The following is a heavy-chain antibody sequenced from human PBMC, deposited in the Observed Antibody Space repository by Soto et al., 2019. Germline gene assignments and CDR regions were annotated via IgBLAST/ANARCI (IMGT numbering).Heavy chain of an antibody. CDR3: ARHGVRNIDYYYYYGMDV. CDR2: IIPILGIA. J-gene: IGHJ6*02. Sequence: KVSCKASGGTFSSYTISWVRQAPGQGLEWMGRIIPILGIANYAQKLQGQVTISADKSISTAYLQWSSLKASDTAMYYCARHGVRNIDYYYYYGMDVWGQGTTVTVSS. V-gene: IGHV1-69*02. CDR1: GGTFSSYT. D-gene: IGHD3-9*01.